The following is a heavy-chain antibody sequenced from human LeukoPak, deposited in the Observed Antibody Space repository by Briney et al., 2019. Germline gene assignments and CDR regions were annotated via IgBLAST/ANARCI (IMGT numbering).Heavy chain of an antibody. V-gene: IGHV1-69*05. D-gene: IGHD2-2*02. CDR2: IIPILGTA. CDR3: ARTNCSSTSCYRAGGAFDI. CDR1: GGTFSSYA. Sequence: ASVKVSCKASGGTFSSYAISWVRQAPGQGLEWMGGIIPILGTANYAQKFQGRVTITTDESTSTAYMELSSLRSEDTAVYYCARTNCSSTSCYRAGGAFDIWGQGTMVTVSS. J-gene: IGHJ3*02.